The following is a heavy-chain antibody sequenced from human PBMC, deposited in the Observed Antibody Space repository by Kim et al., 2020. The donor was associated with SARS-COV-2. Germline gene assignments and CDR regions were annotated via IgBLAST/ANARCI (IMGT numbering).Heavy chain of an antibody. V-gene: IGHV3-23*01. CDR3: AKDETRLIVVEGVDY. Sequence: GGSLRLSCAASGFTFSSYAMSWVRQAPGKGLEWLSDISSSGSSTYYADSVKGRFTISRDNSKNTLYLQMNSLRAEDTAVYYCAKDETRLIVVEGVDYWGQGTLVTVSS. CDR2: ISSSGSST. D-gene: IGHD3-22*01. CDR1: GFTFSSYA. J-gene: IGHJ4*02.